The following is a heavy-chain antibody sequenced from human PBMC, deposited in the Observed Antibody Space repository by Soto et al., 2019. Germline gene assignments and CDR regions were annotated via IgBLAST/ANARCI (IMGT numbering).Heavy chain of an antibody. CDR3: AKGYRLWFGELPSYYFDY. Sequence: QVQLVESGGGVVQPGRSLRLSCAASGFTFCSYGMHWVRQAPGKGLEWVAVISYDGSNKYYADSVKGRFTISRDNSKNTLYLQMNSLRAEDTAVYYCAKGYRLWFGELPSYYFDYWGQGTLVTVSS. J-gene: IGHJ4*02. D-gene: IGHD3-10*01. CDR1: GFTFCSYG. CDR2: ISYDGSNK. V-gene: IGHV3-30*18.